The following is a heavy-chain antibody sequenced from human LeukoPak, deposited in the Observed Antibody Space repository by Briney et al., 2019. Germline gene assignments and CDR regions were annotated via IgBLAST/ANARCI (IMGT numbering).Heavy chain of an antibody. CDR1: GYTFTSYG. J-gene: IGHJ5*02. V-gene: IGHV1-18*01. Sequence: ASVKVSCKASGYTFTSYGISWVRQAPGQGLEWMGWISAYNGNTNYAQKLQGRVTMTTDTSTSTAYMELRSLRSDDTAVYYCARENLRVGSKDSWFDPWGQGTLVTVSS. CDR3: ARENLRVGSKDSWFDP. D-gene: IGHD3-10*01. CDR2: ISAYNGNT.